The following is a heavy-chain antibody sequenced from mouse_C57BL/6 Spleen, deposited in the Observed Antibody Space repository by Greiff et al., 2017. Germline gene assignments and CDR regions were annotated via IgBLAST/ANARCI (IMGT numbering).Heavy chain of an antibody. Sequence: EVKVEESGGGLVQPGGSMKLSCAASGFTFSDAWMDWVRQSPEKGLEWVAEIRNKANNHATYYAESVKGRFTISRDDSKSSVYLQMNSLRAEDTGIYYCTRQDYVFYAMDYWGQGTSVTVSS. D-gene: IGHD2-4*01. CDR2: IRNKANNHAT. V-gene: IGHV6-6*01. CDR1: GFTFSDAW. CDR3: TRQDYVFYAMDY. J-gene: IGHJ4*01.